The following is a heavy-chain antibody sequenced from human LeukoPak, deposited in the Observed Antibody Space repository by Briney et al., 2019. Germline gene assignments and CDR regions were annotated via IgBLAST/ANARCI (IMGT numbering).Heavy chain of an antibody. CDR2: IYSGGST. CDR3: ARGNYGDYARFDP. J-gene: IGHJ5*02. V-gene: IGHV3-66*01. Sequence: GGSLRLSCAASGFTFSSYSMNWVRQAPGKGLEWVSVIYSGGSTYYADSVKGRFTISRDNSKNTLYLQMNSLRAEDTAVYYCARGNYGDYARFDPWGQGTLVTVSS. D-gene: IGHD4-17*01. CDR1: GFTFSSYS.